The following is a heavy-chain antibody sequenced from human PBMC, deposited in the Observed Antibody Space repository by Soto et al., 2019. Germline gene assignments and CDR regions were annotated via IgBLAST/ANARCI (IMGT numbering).Heavy chain of an antibody. CDR3: AKPGHLLGLGWYSSAFDI. Sequence: QVQLVESGGGVVQPGRSLILSCAASVFTFSSYGMHWVRQAPGKGLEWVAVISYDGSNKYYADSVKGRFTISRDHSKNTLYLQMNSLRAEDTAVYYCAKPGHLLGLGWYSSAFDIWGQGTIVTVSS. J-gene: IGHJ3*02. D-gene: IGHD1-26*01. CDR1: VFTFSSYG. V-gene: IGHV3-30*18. CDR2: ISYDGSNK.